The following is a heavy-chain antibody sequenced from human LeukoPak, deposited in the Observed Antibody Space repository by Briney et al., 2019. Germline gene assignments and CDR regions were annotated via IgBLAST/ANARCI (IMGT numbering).Heavy chain of an antibody. D-gene: IGHD4/OR15-4a*01. J-gene: IGHJ4*02. CDR2: ISSSGSTT. Sequence: PGGSLRLSCTASGFTFSIYEMNWVRQAPGKGLEWVSYISSSGSTTYYADSMKGRFTISRDNAKNSLYLQMNSLRAEDTAVYYCAKSRGAEFDYWGQGTLVTVSS. CDR1: GFTFSIYE. V-gene: IGHV3-48*03. CDR3: AKSRGAEFDY.